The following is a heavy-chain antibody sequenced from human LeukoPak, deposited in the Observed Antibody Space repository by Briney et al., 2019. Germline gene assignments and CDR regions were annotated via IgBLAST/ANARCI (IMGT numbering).Heavy chain of an antibody. CDR2: IYYSGST. V-gene: IGHV4-59*12. J-gene: IGHJ4*02. CDR3: ARDRTPFDY. CDR1: GGPISSYY. Sequence: SETLSLTCTVSGGPISSYYWSWIRQPPGKGLEWIGYIYYSGSTNYNPSLKSRVTISVDTSKNQFSLKLSSVTAADTAVYYCARDRTPFDYWGQGTLVTVSS.